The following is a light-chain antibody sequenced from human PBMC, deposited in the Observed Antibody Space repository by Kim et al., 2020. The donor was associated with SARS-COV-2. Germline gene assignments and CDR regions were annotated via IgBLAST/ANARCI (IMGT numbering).Light chain of an antibody. CDR1: QSIRRY. J-gene: IGKJ2*01. Sequence: IRMTQSPSTLSASVGARVTITCRASQSIRRYLAWYQQKPGNGPKLLIYKASSLKSGDPSRFSGSGSGTEFTLTNNSPQPDDFATYYCQEYEDYLYTFGQGTKLEI. CDR2: KAS. V-gene: IGKV1-5*03. CDR3: QEYEDYLYT.